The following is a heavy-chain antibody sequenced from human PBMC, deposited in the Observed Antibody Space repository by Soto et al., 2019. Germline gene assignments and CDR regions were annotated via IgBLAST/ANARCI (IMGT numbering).Heavy chain of an antibody. Sequence: QVQLVQSGAEVKKPGASAKVSCKASGYTFTSYGISWVRQAPGQGLEWMGWISAYNGNTNYAQKLQGRVTMTTDTSTSTAYMELRSLRYDDTAVYYCARVHEDVCSSWYGGWFDPWGQGTLVTVSS. D-gene: IGHD6-13*01. CDR1: GYTFTSYG. V-gene: IGHV1-18*01. CDR2: ISAYNGNT. CDR3: ARVHEDVCSSWYGGWFDP. J-gene: IGHJ5*02.